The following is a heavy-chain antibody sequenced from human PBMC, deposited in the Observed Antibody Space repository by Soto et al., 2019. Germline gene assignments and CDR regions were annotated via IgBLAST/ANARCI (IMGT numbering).Heavy chain of an antibody. J-gene: IGHJ6*02. CDR3: ARVSGSYYYGMDV. CDR2: IYHSGST. V-gene: IGHV4-4*02. Sequence: QVQLQESGPGLVKPSGTLSLTCAVSGGSISSSNWWSWVRQPPGKGLEWIGEIYHSGSTNYNPSLKGRVTISVDKSTNQSSLKLSSVTAADTAVYYCARVSGSYYYGMDVWGQGTTVTVSS. CDR1: GGSISSSNW. D-gene: IGHD1-26*01.